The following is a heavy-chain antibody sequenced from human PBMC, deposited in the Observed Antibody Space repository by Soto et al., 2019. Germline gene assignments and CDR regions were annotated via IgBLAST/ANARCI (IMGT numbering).Heavy chain of an antibody. J-gene: IGHJ4*02. CDR3: ARATLTYDEYFDY. D-gene: IGHD5-12*01. CDR2: IWYDGSNK. CDR1: GFTFSSYG. Sequence: GGSLRLSCAASGFTFSSYGMHWVRQAPGKGLEWVAVIWYDGSNKYYADSVKGRFTISRDNSKNTLYLQMNSLRAEDTAVYYCARATLTYDEYFDYWGQGTLVTVSS. V-gene: IGHV3-33*01.